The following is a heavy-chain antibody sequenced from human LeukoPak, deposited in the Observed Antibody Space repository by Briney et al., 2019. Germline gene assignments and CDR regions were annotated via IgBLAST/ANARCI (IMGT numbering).Heavy chain of an antibody. CDR2: IYSGGSK. CDR1: GFSVSSNY. V-gene: IGHV3-53*01. CDR3: ARANHYGAFDY. J-gene: IGHJ4*02. Sequence: GGSLRLSCAASGFSVSSNYMSWVRQAPGKGLEWVSVIYSGGSKYYADSVKGRLTISRDNSKNTVYLQMNSLRAGDTAVYYCARANHYGAFDYWGQGTLVTVSS. D-gene: IGHD3-10*01.